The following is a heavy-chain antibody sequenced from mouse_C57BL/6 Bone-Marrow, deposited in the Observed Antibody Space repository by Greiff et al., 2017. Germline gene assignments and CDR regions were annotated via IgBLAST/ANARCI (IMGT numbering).Heavy chain of an antibody. V-gene: IGHV1-7*01. Sequence: VQLVESGAELAKPGASVKLSCKASGYTFTSYWMHWVKQRPGQGLEWIGYINPSSGYTKYNQKFKDKATLTADKSSSTAYMQLSSLTYEDSAVFYCARPTAHALSDTWGEDTTLTVS. CDR1: GYTFTSYW. J-gene: IGHJ2*01. D-gene: IGHD3-2*02. CDR3: ARPTAHALSDT. CDR2: INPSSGYT.